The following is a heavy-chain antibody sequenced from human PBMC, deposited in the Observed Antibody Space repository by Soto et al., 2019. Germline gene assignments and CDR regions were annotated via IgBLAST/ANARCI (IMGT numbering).Heavy chain of an antibody. Sequence: QVQLQQWGAGLLRPSETLSLTCAIYSGSFSGYYWSWIRQPPGKGLEWIGEINQSGSATYNPSLTSRVTISVDRSKNQICLKMNSVTAADTAIYYCATDGDGRNYYSYGMDVWGQGTTVTVSS. D-gene: IGHD3-10*01. CDR3: ATDGDGRNYYSYGMDV. V-gene: IGHV4-34*01. CDR1: SGSFSGYY. J-gene: IGHJ6*02. CDR2: INQSGSA.